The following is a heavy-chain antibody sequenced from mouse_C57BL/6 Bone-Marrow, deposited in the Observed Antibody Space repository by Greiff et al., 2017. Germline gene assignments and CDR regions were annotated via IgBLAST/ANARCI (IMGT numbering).Heavy chain of an antibody. CDR2: ISDGGSYT. V-gene: IGHV5-4*03. J-gene: IGHJ1*03. CDR1: GFTFSSYA. Sequence: EVKVEESGGGLVKPGGSLKLSCAASGFTFSSYAMSWVRQTPEKRLEWVATISDGGSYTDYPDNVKGRFTISRDNAKNNLYLQMSHLKSEDTAMYYCASVGRPYWYFDVWGTGTTVTVSS. CDR3: ASVGRPYWYFDV.